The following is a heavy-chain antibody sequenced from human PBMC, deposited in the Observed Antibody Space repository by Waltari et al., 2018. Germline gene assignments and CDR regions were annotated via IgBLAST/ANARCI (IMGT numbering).Heavy chain of an antibody. V-gene: IGHV5-51*01. J-gene: IGHJ4*02. D-gene: IGHD3-22*01. Sequence: EVQLVQSGAEVKKPGESLKISCKGSGYSFTSYWIGWVRQMPGKGMEWLGICFPGDSGTCDSPSFQGQVTISADKSTSTAYLQWSSLKASDTAMYYCARHARGYYDSSGYYLDYWGQGTLVTVSS. CDR2: CFPGDSGT. CDR1: GYSFTSYW. CDR3: ARHARGYYDSSGYYLDY.